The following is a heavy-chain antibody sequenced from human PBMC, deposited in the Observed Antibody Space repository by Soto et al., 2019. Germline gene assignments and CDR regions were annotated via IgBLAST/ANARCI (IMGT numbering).Heavy chain of an antibody. J-gene: IGHJ3*02. CDR1: GGTFSSYA. V-gene: IGHV1-69*12. CDR3: ASQGTITMIVVGYAFDI. Sequence: QVQLVQSGAEVKKPGSSVKVSCKASGGTFSSYAISWVRQAPGQGLEWMGGSIPIFGTANYAQKFQGRVTITADESTSTAYMELSSLRSEDTAVYYCASQGTITMIVVGYAFDIWGQGTMVTVSS. D-gene: IGHD3-22*01. CDR2: SIPIFGTA.